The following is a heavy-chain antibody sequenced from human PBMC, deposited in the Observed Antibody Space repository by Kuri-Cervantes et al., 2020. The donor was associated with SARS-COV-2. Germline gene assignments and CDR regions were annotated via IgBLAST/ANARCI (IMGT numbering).Heavy chain of an antibody. CDR2: VRYSGVT. CDR1: GVSVRGSSYY. CDR3: VLRGPIAVLIHYAFHV. D-gene: IGHD6-19*01. V-gene: IGHV4-39*01. Sequence: SETLSLTRTVPGVSVRGSSYYWGWIRQAPGKGLEWIGSVRYSGVTSYNPSLKSRASVSVDPSQNQFSLRLSSVTAADTAVYYCVLRGPIAVLIHYAFHVWGQGRMVTVSS. J-gene: IGHJ3*01.